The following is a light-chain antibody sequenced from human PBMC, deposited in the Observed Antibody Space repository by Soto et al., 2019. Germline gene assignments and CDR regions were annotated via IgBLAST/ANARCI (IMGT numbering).Light chain of an antibody. CDR3: AGWDASLSGHVV. J-gene: IGLJ2*01. V-gene: IGLV1-47*01. CDR1: SSNIGSSY. Sequence: QSVLTQPPSASGTPGQRVTISCSGSSSNIGSSYVYWYQQLPGTAPKLVIFRNNQRPSGVPDRFSGSKSGTSASLAISGLRSEDEADYYCAGWDASLSGHVVFGGGTKPTVL. CDR2: RNN.